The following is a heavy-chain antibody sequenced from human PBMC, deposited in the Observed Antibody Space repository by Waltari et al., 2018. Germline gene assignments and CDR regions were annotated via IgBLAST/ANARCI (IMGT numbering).Heavy chain of an antibody. V-gene: IGHV4-38-2*01. CDR3: ARQGRVISGPESFFDY. Sequence: QVQLQESGPGLVKPSETLSLTCVVSGYSISTGYYGGWTRQPPGKGLEWIGSIHHSGSTYDSPALKSRVTISVDTPKNLFSLRLNSVTAADTAVYYCARQGRVISGPESFFDYWGQGTPVTVSS. J-gene: IGHJ4*02. CDR1: GYSISTGYY. CDR2: IHHSGST. D-gene: IGHD2-21*01.